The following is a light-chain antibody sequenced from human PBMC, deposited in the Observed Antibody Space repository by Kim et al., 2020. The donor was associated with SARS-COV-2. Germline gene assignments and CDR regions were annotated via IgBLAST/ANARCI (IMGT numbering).Light chain of an antibody. V-gene: IGLV2-8*01. J-gene: IGLJ2*01. Sequence: QSVPSACTGTSSDVGGYNYVSWYQQHPGKAPKLMIYEVSKRPSGVPDRFSGSKSGNTASLTVSGLQAEDEADYYCSSYAGSNNYVVFGGGTKLTVL. CDR1: SSDVGGYNY. CDR2: EVS. CDR3: SSYAGSNNYVV.